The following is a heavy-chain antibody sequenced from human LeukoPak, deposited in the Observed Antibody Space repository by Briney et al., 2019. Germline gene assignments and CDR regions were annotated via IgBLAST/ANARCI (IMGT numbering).Heavy chain of an antibody. CDR2: IWYDGSNK. CDR3: ARVGSGWDGVDY. J-gene: IGHJ4*02. V-gene: IGHV3-33*01. D-gene: IGHD6-19*01. Sequence: AGGSLRLSCATSGFTFSNYGMHWVRQAPVKGLEWVAVIWYDGSNKYYADSVKGRFTISRDNSKNTLYLQMNNLRAEDTAVYYCARVGSGWDGVDYWGQGTLVTVSS. CDR1: GFTFSNYG.